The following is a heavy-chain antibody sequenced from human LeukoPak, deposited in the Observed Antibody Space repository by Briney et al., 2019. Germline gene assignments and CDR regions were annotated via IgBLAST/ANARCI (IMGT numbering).Heavy chain of an antibody. CDR2: IYYSGST. CDR1: GGSISSSSYY. V-gene: IGHV4-39*01. J-gene: IGHJ3*02. D-gene: IGHD6-13*01. CDR3: ARPHLFNEQRLVLAFDI. Sequence: HPSGTLSLTCTVSGGSISSSSYYWGWIRQPPGKGLEWVGSIYYSGSTYYNPSLKSRVTISVDTSKNQFSLKLSSVTAADTAVYYCARPHLFNEQRLVLAFDIWGQGTMVTVSS.